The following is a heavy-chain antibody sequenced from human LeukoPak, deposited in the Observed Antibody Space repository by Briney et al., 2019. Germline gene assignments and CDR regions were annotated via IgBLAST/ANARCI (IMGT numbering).Heavy chain of an antibody. CDR3: ATARRAVAGIHY. D-gene: IGHD6-19*01. J-gene: IGHJ4*02. CDR2: INPSGDST. V-gene: IGHV1-46*01. Sequence: ASVKVSCKASGYTFTSHYIHWVRQAPGQGLEWMGVINPSGDSTSYAQKFQGRVTMTEDTSTDTAYMELSSLRSEDTAVYYCATARRAVAGIHYWGQGTLVTVSS. CDR1: GYTFTSHY.